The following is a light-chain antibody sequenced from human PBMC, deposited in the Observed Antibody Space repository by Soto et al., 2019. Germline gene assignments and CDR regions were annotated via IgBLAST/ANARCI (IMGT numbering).Light chain of an antibody. V-gene: IGKV1-5*03. CDR3: QQYNSYPWT. J-gene: IGKJ1*01. CDR1: QSISSW. Sequence: DIQMTQPPSTLSASVGDRVTITCRASQSISSWLAWYQQKPGKAPKLLIYKASSLESGVPSRFSGRGSGTEFTLTISSLQPDDFATYYCQQYNSYPWTFGQGTKVEIK. CDR2: KAS.